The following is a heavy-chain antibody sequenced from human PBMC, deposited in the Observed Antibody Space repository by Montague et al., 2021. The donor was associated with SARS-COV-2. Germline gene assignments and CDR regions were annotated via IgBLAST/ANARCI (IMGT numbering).Heavy chain of an antibody. V-gene: IGHV4-38-2*02. D-gene: IGHD4/OR15-4a*01. CDR1: GGSISSGSY. CDR2: SDHSGIT. J-gene: IGHJ4*02. Sequence: SETLSLTCTVSGGSISSGSYWGWIRQPPGKGLEWIGTSDHSGITXYSPSLKSRVTISLDTSKNQFSLNLDSVTAPDTAMYYCARVISAVAGANFYFDYWGQGTLVTVSS. CDR3: ARVISAVAGANFYFDY.